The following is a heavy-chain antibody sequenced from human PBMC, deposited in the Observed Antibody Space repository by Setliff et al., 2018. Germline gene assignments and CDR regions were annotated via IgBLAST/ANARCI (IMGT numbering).Heavy chain of an antibody. J-gene: IGHJ4*02. Sequence: AASVKVSCKASGYTFTSYYMHWVRQAPGQGLEWMGIINPSGGSTSYAQKCQGRVTMTRDTSTSTVYMELSSLRSEDTAVYYCAKSGIIAAAGYYFDYWGQGTLVTVSS. CDR2: INPSGGST. D-gene: IGHD6-13*01. CDR1: GYTFTSYY. CDR3: AKSGIIAAAGYYFDY. V-gene: IGHV1-46*01.